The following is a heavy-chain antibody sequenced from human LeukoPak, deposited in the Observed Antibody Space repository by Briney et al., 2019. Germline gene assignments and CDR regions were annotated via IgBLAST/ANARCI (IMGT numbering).Heavy chain of an antibody. V-gene: IGHV1-69*13. Sequence: SVKVSCKASGYTFTSYGISWVRQAPGQGLEWMGGIIPIFGTANYAQKFQGRVTITADESTSTAYMELRSLRSEDTAVYFCARQGSYSNAIGMGYWGQGTLVTVSS. CDR3: ARQGSYSNAIGMGY. D-gene: IGHD3-10*01. J-gene: IGHJ4*02. CDR2: IIPIFGTA. CDR1: GYTFTSYG.